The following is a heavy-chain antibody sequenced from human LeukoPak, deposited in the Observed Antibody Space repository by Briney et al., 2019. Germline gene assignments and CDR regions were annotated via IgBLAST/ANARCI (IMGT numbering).Heavy chain of an antibody. J-gene: IGHJ4*02. D-gene: IGHD1-1*01. V-gene: IGHV4-61*08. CDR3: AREGKNWYGYWHY. CDR2: IYYSGST. Sequence: SETLSLTCTVSGGSISSGDYFWSWVRQPPGKGLEWIGYIYYSGSTNYNPSLQSRVTISVDTSKSQFSLKLRSVTAADTAVYYCAREGKNWYGYWHYWGQGTLVTVSS. CDR1: GGSISSGDYF.